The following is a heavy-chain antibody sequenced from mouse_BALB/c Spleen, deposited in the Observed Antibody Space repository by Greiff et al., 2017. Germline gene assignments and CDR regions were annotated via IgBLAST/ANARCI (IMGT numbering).Heavy chain of an antibody. CDR1: GFNIKDYY. CDR3: NARGRSNYCDD. V-gene: IGHV14-4*02. CDR2: IDPENGDT. J-gene: IGHJ2*01. Sequence: VQLQQSGAELVRSGASVKLSCTASGFNIKDYYMHWVKQRPEQGLEWIGWIDPENGDTEYAPKFQGKATMTADTSSNTAYLQLSSLTSEDTAVYYCNARGRSNYCDDWGQGTTLTVSS.